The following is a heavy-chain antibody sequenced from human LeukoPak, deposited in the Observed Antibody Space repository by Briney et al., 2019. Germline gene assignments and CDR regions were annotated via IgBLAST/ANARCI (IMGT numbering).Heavy chain of an antibody. CDR3: VRSGGL. V-gene: IGHV4-59*01. CDR1: LCSLSRYH. D-gene: IGHD4-23*01. Sequence: SETLSLTCTVSLCSLSRYHWCRLRQPPGKGLEWIGHISYSGSTNYNPSLKSRVTISVDTSKNQFSLRLWSVTAADTAVYYCVRSGGLWGQGTMVTVSS. J-gene: IGHJ3*01. CDR2: ISYSGST.